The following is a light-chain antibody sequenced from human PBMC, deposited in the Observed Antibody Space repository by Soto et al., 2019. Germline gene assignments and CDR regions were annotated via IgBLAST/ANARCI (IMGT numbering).Light chain of an antibody. CDR1: QGISNY. CDR3: QKYNSGT. Sequence: DIQMTQSPSSLSASVGDRVTITCRASQGISNYLAWYQQKPGKVPKLLIYATSTLQSGVPSRFSGSGSGTDFTLTISSLQPEDVATYYCQKYNSGTFGQGTKVEIK. J-gene: IGKJ1*01. CDR2: ATS. V-gene: IGKV1-27*01.